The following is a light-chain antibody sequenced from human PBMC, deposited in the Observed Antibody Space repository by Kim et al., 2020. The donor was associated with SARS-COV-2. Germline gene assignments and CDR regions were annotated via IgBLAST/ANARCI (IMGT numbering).Light chain of an antibody. CDR1: KLGDKY. J-gene: IGLJ2*01. V-gene: IGLV3-1*01. CDR2: QDS. Sequence: SPRHTASITYSGDKLGDKYACWYQQKPRQSPVLVIYQDSQRPSGIPERFSGSNSGNTATLTISGTQAMDEADYYCQAWDSSTVVFGGGTQLTVL. CDR3: QAWDSSTVV.